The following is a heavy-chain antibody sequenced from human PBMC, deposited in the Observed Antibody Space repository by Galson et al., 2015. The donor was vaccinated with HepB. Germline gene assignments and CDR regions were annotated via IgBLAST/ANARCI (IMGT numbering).Heavy chain of an antibody. CDR1: GYRFTSYW. J-gene: IGHJ4*02. V-gene: IGHV5-51*01. Sequence: SGAEVKQPGESLKISCKGSGYRFTSYWIGWVRQMPGKGPEWMGIIYPGDSDTRYSPSFQGQVTISADKSISTAYLQWSSLKASDTAMYYCARPRGAYCGGDCYPYYFDYWGQGTLVTVSS. CDR3: ARPRGAYCGGDCYPYYFDY. D-gene: IGHD2-21*02. CDR2: IYPGDSDT.